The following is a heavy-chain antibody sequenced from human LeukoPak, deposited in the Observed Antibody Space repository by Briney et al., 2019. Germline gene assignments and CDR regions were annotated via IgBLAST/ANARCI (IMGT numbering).Heavy chain of an antibody. D-gene: IGHD2-15*01. CDR1: GFAFSSFA. Sequence: GGSLRLSCAASGFAFSSFAMSWVRQVPGEGLEWVSGITGSGGNTYYADSVKGRFTISRDNSKNTLYLQMNSLRAEDTAVYYCAKDLKSVVAANFDYWGQGTLVTVSS. J-gene: IGHJ4*02. CDR3: AKDLKSVVAANFDY. CDR2: ITGSGGNT. V-gene: IGHV3-23*01.